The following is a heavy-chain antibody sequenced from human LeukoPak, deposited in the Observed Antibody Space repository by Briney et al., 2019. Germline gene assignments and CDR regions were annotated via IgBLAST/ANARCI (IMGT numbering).Heavy chain of an antibody. V-gene: IGHV3-30*18. J-gene: IGHJ4*02. D-gene: IGHD3-22*01. Sequence: GGSLRLSCAASGFTFSSYGMHWVRQAPGEGLEWVAVISYDGSNKYYADSVKGRFTISRDNSKNTLYLQMNSLRAEDTAVYYCAKDRYYYDSSGYPDYWGQGTLVTVSS. CDR1: GFTFSSYG. CDR3: AKDRYYYDSSGYPDY. CDR2: ISYDGSNK.